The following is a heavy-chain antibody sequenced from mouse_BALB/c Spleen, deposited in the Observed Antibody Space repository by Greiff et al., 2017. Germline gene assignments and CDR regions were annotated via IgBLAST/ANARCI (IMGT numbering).Heavy chain of an antibody. V-gene: IGHV5-6-5*01. J-gene: IGHJ2*01. CDR1: GFTFSSYA. CDR3: ARAYGSWVYYFDY. CDR2: ISSGGST. D-gene: IGHD1-1*01. Sequence: EVKVVESGGGLVKPGGSLKLSCAASGFTFSSYAMSWVRQTPEKRLEWVASISSGGSTYYPDSVKGRFTISRDNARNILYLQMSSLRSEDTAMYYCARAYGSWVYYFDYWGQGTTLTVSS.